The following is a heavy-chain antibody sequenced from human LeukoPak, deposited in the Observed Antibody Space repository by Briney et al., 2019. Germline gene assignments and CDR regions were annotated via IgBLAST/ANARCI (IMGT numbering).Heavy chain of an antibody. CDR2: IKEDGSEK. CDR3: ARTIIGSAGLDY. Sequence: GGSLRLSCAASGFMFSSYWMGWVCQAPGKGLEWVANIKEDGSEKFYVDSVEGRFTISRDNAKNSLYLQMNSLTAEDTAVYYCARTIIGSAGLDYWGQGTLVTVSS. CDR1: GFMFSSYW. V-gene: IGHV3-7*01. D-gene: IGHD6-13*01. J-gene: IGHJ4*02.